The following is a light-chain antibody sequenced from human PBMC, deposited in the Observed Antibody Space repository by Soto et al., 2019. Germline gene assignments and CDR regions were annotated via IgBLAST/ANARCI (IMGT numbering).Light chain of an antibody. V-gene: IGKV3-20*01. CDR2: GGS. CDR1: QSVGSNY. CDR3: QQYGGSPFT. J-gene: IGKJ3*01. Sequence: EIVLTQSPGTLSLSPGERATLSCRASQSVGSNYLAWYLAWYQKKPGQAHRLPIYGGSCRATGIPDRFSGSGSGTDFTLTISRLEPEDFAVYYCQQYGGSPFTFGPGTTVDI.